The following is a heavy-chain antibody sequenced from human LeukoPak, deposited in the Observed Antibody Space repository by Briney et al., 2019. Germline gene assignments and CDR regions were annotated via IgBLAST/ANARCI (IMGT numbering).Heavy chain of an antibody. D-gene: IGHD6-13*01. J-gene: IGHJ5*02. CDR2: IAYSGST. V-gene: IGHV4-39*07. CDR1: GDSIISTNYV. CDR3: AKKQPLVRAFFAP. Sequence: PSETLSLTCSVAGDSIISTNYVWGWILQPPGKGLEGIGTIAYSGSTYYNPSLKSRFTLSLDTSNTPLSLKVTSVTAAATGMYYCAKKQPLVRAFFAPWGQGTLVTVSS.